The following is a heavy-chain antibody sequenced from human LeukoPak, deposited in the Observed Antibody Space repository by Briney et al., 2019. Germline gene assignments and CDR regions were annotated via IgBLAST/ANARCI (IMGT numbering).Heavy chain of an antibody. V-gene: IGHV3-23*01. D-gene: IGHD3-16*01. CDR2: ISRSGEST. CDR3: AKDYAVGSIDY. Sequence: PGGSLRLSCAASGFTFSGFAMSWIRQAPGKGLEWVSSISRSGESTFYADSVRGRFTISRDNSKNTVSPQMESLRAEDTALHYCAKDYAVGSIDYWGQGTLVTVSS. J-gene: IGHJ4*02. CDR1: GFTFSGFA.